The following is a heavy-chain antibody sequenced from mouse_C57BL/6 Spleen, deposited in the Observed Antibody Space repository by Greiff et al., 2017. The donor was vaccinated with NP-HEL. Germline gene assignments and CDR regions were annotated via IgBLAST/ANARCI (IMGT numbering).Heavy chain of an antibody. V-gene: IGHV5-16*01. Sequence: EVKLVESEGGLVQPGSSMKLSCTASGFTFSDYYMAWVRQVPEKGLEWVANINYDGSSTYYLDSLKSRFIISRDNAKNIPYLQMSSLKSEDTATYYCASQSNGDAMDYWGQGTSVTVSS. CDR1: GFTFSDYY. CDR2: INYDGSST. J-gene: IGHJ4*01. CDR3: ASQSNGDAMDY. D-gene: IGHD2-5*01.